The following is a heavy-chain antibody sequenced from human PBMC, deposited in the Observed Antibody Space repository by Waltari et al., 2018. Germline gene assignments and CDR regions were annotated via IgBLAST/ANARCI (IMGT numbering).Heavy chain of an antibody. CDR2: IIPICGKT. J-gene: IGHJ1*01. CDR3: ARGDYYYDKSGYYPAGQHNEYFHY. V-gene: IGHV1-69*01. CDR1: GGTLNNFG. D-gene: IGHD3-22*01. Sequence: QVQLVQSGAEVRNPGSSVKVACERSGGTLNNFGIGWVRQAPGQGLEWMGGIIPICGKTNYAQKFQGRITITADESSSTAYMELSSLRSEDTAVYYCARGDYYYDKSGYYPAGQHNEYFHYWGQGTLVTVSS.